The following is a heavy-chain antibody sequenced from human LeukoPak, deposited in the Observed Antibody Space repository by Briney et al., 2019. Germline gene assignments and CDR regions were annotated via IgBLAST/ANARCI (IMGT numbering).Heavy chain of an antibody. J-gene: IGHJ4*02. CDR3: ARDTGHQMVHFDF. D-gene: IGHD2-8*01. Sequence: SETLSLTCTVSGGSVSSYYWSWIRQPAGKGLEWIGRILSSGTTDYNPSLKSRVTISVDSSKNHFCLKLTSLTAAATALYYCARDTGHQMVHFDFWGQGTLVTVSS. V-gene: IGHV4-4*07. CDR1: GGSVSSYY. CDR2: ILSSGTT.